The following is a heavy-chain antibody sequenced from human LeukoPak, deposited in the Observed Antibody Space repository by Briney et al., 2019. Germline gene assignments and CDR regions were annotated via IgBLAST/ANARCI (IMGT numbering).Heavy chain of an antibody. J-gene: IGHJ6*03. Sequence: GGSLRLSCAASGFTISNHSMHWVRQAPGKGLVWVSRINSDGRRTSYADSVKGRFTISRDNAKNTLYLQMNSLRPDDTAVYYCAREVEVVPATMGAYYYYYMDVWGKGTTVTVSS. CDR3: AREVEVVPATMGAYYYYYMDV. D-gene: IGHD2-2*01. CDR2: INSDGRRT. CDR1: GFTISNHS. V-gene: IGHV3-74*01.